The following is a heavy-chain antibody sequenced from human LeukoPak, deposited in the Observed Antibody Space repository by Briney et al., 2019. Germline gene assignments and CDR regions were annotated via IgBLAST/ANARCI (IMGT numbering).Heavy chain of an antibody. D-gene: IGHD6-19*01. CDR3: ARGSVAGNYYYYGMDV. CDR2: ISSSSSYI. CDR1: GFTFSSYS. V-gene: IGHV3-21*01. Sequence: GGSLRLSCAASGFTFSSYSMNWVRQAPGKGLEWVSPISSSSSYIYYADSVKGRFTISRDNAKNSLYLQMNSLRAEDTAVYYCARGSVAGNYYYYGMDVWGQGTTVTVSS. J-gene: IGHJ6*02.